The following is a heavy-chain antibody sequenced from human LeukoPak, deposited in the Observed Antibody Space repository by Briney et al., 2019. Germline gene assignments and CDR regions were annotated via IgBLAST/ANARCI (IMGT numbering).Heavy chain of an antibody. CDR3: AKVAKYYYGSQTYFFFEN. CDR2: IYTSGST. J-gene: IGHJ4*02. Sequence: SETLSLTCTVSGGSISSGSYYWSWIRQPAGKGLGWIGRIYTSGSTNYNPSLKSRVTMSIDTSKNQFSLNLRSVTAADTAVYFCAKVAKYYYGSQTYFFFENWGQGTLVTVSS. D-gene: IGHD3-10*01. V-gene: IGHV4-61*02. CDR1: GGSISSGSYY.